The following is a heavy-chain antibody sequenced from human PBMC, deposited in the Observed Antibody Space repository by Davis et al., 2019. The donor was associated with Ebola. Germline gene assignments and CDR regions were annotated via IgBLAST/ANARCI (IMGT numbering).Heavy chain of an antibody. D-gene: IGHD4-17*01. CDR1: GGSISSSSYY. CDR2: INHSGST. V-gene: IGHV4-39*07. Sequence: SETLSLTCTVSGGSISSSSYYWSWIRQPPGKGLEWLGEINHSGSTNYNPSLKSRVTISVDTSQNQFSLKLSSVTAADTAVYYCARGGDYVRWFDPWGQGTLVTVSS. CDR3: ARGGDYVRWFDP. J-gene: IGHJ5*02.